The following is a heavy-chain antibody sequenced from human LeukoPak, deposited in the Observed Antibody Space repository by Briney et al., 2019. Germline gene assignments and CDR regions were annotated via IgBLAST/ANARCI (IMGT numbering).Heavy chain of an antibody. J-gene: IGHJ6*03. CDR3: ARGRLAAPNYYYMDV. D-gene: IGHD2-21*01. V-gene: IGHV3-23*01. Sequence: PGGSLRLSCAASGFTFSSYGMTWVRQAPGKGLEWVSSISGTGGDTYYADSVKGRFTISRDNSKNSLYLQMNSLRAEDTAVYYCARGRLAAPNYYYMDVWGKGTTVTVSS. CDR1: GFTFSSYG. CDR2: ISGTGGDT.